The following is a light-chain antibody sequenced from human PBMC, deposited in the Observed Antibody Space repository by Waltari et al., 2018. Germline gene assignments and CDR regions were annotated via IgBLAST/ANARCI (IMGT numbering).Light chain of an antibody. Sequence: QSVLTQPPSVSGAPGQRVTISCTGSSPNLRAGYDVHWYQQFPGTAPKLLIYGNNDRPSGVPDRFSGSKSDTSASLAISGLQADDEAEYHCQSYDNGLRGRVFGGGTKVTVL. CDR1: SPNLRAGYD. J-gene: IGLJ3*02. CDR3: QSYDNGLRGRV. V-gene: IGLV1-40*01. CDR2: GNN.